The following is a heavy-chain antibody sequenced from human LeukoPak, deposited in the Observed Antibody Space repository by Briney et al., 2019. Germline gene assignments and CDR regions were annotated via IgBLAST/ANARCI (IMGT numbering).Heavy chain of an antibody. CDR3: ASTLMYYYDSSGERALDY. CDR1: GFTFSSYV. V-gene: IGHV3-66*01. D-gene: IGHD3-22*01. CDR2: IYSGGST. Sequence: GGSLRLSCAASGFTFSSYVMTWVRQAPGKGLEWVSVIYSGGSTYYADSVKGRFTISRDNSKNTLYLQMNSLRAEDTAVYYCASTLMYYYDSSGERALDYWGQGTLVSVSS. J-gene: IGHJ4*02.